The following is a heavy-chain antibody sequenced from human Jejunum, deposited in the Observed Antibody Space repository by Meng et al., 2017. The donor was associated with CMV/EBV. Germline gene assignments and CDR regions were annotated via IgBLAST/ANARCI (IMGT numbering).Heavy chain of an antibody. CDR3: TKGGPLGSYFDY. CDR1: GFNFRDAW. Sequence: GFNFRDAWKTWARHAQGKGLEWVGRVKSKGDGETIDNAAPVEGRFTISRDDSKNTLYLQMNSLKSEDTAVYYCTKGGPLGSYFDYWGQGALVTVSS. D-gene: IGHD1-26*01. CDR2: VKSKGDGETI. J-gene: IGHJ4*02. V-gene: IGHV3-15*01.